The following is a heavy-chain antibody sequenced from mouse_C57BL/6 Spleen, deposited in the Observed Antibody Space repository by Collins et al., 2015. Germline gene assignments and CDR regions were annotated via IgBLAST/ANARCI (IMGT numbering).Heavy chain of an antibody. CDR1: GYTFTSYW. J-gene: IGHJ3*01. CDR2: IYPGSGST. D-gene: IGHD2-2*01. V-gene: IGHV1-55*01. Sequence: QVQLQQPGAELVKPGASVKMSCKASGYTFTSYWITWVKQRPGQGLEWIGDIYPGSGSTNYNEKFKSKATLTVDTSSSTAYMQLSSLTSEDSAVYYCARERAYGYDGAPFAYWGQGTLATVSA. CDR3: ARERAYGYDGAPFAY.